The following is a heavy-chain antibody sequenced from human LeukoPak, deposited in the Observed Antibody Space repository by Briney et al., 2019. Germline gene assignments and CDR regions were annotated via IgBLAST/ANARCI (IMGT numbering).Heavy chain of an antibody. J-gene: IGHJ3*02. Sequence: ASVKVSCKASGYTFTSYYMHWVRQAPGQGLEWMGIINPSGGSTSYAQKFQGRVTMTRDMSTSTVYMELSSLRSEDTAVYYCAKGTYCSGGRCYLDPIDAFDIWGQGTMVTVSS. CDR2: INPSGGST. CDR3: AKGTYCSGGRCYLDPIDAFDI. CDR1: GYTFTSYY. D-gene: IGHD2-15*01. V-gene: IGHV1-46*01.